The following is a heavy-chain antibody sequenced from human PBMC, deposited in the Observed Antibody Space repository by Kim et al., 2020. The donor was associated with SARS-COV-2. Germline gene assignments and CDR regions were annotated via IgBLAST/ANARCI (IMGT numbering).Heavy chain of an antibody. D-gene: IGHD3-22*01. Sequence: SETLSLTCTVSGGSISSGGYYWSWIRQHPGKGLEWIGYIYYSGSTYYNPSLKSRVTISVDQSKNQFSLKLSRVTAADTAVYYCARAIITMIVVVGAFDIWGQGTMVTVSS. CDR1: GGSISSGGYY. V-gene: IGHV4-31*03. J-gene: IGHJ3*02. CDR2: IYYSGST. CDR3: ARAIITMIVVVGAFDI.